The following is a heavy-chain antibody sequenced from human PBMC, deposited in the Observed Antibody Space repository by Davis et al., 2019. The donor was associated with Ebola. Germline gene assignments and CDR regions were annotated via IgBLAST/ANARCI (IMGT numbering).Heavy chain of an antibody. J-gene: IGHJ6*04. D-gene: IGHD3-3*01. CDR2: IYSGGGT. CDR3: TRSSPIFEGAMDV. V-gene: IGHV3-66*01. CDR1: GFTVSSNY. Sequence: GESLKISCAVSGFTVSSNYMTWLRQPPGKGLEWLSVIYSGGGTYYTDSVKGRFTISRDNSKNTLYLQMNSLRAEDTAVYYCTRSSPIFEGAMDVWGTGTTVAVSS.